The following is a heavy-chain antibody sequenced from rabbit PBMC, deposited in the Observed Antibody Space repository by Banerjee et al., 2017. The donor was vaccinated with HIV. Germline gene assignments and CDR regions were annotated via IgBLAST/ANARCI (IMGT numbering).Heavy chain of an antibody. CDR1: GFSFSSSYY. D-gene: IGHD4-1*01. CDR2: INAGSSGLT. Sequence: QEQLEESGGDLVKPEGSLTLTCTASGFSFSSSYYMCWVRQAPGKGLEWIACINAGSSGLTYYASWAKGRFTISKTSSTTVTLQMTSLTAADTATHFCARTGNGWGLWGPGTLVTVS. V-gene: IGHV1S45*01. J-gene: IGHJ6*01. CDR3: ARTGNGWGL.